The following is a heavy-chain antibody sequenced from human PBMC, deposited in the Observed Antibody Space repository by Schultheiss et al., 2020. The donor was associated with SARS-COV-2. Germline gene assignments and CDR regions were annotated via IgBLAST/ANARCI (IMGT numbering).Heavy chain of an antibody. CDR2: INHSGST. D-gene: IGHD3-10*01. CDR1: GGSFSGYY. Sequence: SQTLSLTCAVYGGSFSGYYWSWIRQPPGKGLEWIGEINHSGSTNYNPSLKSRVTISVDTSKNQFSLKLSSVTAADTAVYYCARRSPQGWFDPWGQGTLVT. CDR3: ARRSPQGWFDP. J-gene: IGHJ5*02. V-gene: IGHV4-34*01.